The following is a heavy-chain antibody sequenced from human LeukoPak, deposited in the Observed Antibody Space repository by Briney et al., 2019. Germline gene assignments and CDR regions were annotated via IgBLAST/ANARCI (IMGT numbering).Heavy chain of an antibody. CDR3: ARHSLIGTTPFDY. CDR1: GYTFTSYY. D-gene: IGHD1-20*01. Sequence: GASVKVSCKASGYTFTSYYMHWVRQAPGQGLEWMGIINPSGGSTAYAQQFQGRVTMTRDTSTSTVYMELSSLRSEDTAVYYCARHSLIGTTPFDYWGQGTLVTVSS. V-gene: IGHV1-46*01. CDR2: INPSGGST. J-gene: IGHJ4*02.